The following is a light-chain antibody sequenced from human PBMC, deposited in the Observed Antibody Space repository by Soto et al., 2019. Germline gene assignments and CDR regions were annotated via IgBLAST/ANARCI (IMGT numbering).Light chain of an antibody. V-gene: IGKV3-15*01. CDR2: GVS. CDR3: QQDNNWPRT. Sequence: EIVLKQSPATLSLSPGERATLSCRASQSVDNNLAWYQQKPGQAPRLLIHGVSTRATGIPARFSGSGSGTEFTLTISSLQSEDFAVYYCQQDNNWPRTFGQGTRLEIK. CDR1: QSVDNN. J-gene: IGKJ5*01.